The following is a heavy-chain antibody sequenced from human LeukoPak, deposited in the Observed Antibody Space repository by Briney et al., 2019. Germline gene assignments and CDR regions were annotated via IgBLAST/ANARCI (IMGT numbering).Heavy chain of an antibody. CDR1: GFTFSSYA. Sequence: GRSLRLSCAASGFTFSSYAMHWVRQAPGKGLEWVAVISYDGSNKYYADSVKGRFTISRDNSKNTLYLQMNSLRAEDTAVYYCARMQQLPYWGQGTLVTVSS. D-gene: IGHD6-13*01. J-gene: IGHJ4*02. CDR2: ISYDGSNK. V-gene: IGHV3-30-3*01. CDR3: ARMQQLPY.